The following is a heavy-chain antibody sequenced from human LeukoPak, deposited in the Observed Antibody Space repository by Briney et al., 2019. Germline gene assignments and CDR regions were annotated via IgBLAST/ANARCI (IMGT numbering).Heavy chain of an antibody. J-gene: IGHJ3*02. CDR1: GGTFSSYA. D-gene: IGHD7-27*01. V-gene: IGHV1-69*13. Sequence: ASVKVSCKASGGTFSSYAISWVRQAPGQGLEWMGGIIPIFGTANYAQKFQGRVTITADESTSTAYMELSSLRSADTAVYYCARKTGDYDAFDIWGQGTMVTVSS. CDR2: IIPIFGTA. CDR3: ARKTGDYDAFDI.